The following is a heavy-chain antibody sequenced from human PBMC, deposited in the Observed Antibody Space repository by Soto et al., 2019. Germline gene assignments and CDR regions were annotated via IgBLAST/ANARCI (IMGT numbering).Heavy chain of an antibody. CDR3: AKCMGSSWIGVIDN. Sequence: PGGSLRLSCAASGFTVSTNYMGWVRQSPGKGLEWVPVIYTGGSTYYADSVKGRFTISRDNSKNRLFLQMNSLRAEDTAIYYCAKCMGSSWIGVIDNWGQGTLVTVSS. V-gene: IGHV3-53*01. CDR2: IYTGGST. D-gene: IGHD6-13*01. J-gene: IGHJ4*02. CDR1: GFTVSTNY.